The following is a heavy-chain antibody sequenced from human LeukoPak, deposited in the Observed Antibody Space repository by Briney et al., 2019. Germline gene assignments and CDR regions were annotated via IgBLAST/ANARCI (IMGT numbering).Heavy chain of an antibody. Sequence: PGGSLTLACAASGFTFSSYGMRWVRQAPGRGQEWVAAIWYDGSNKYYADSVKGRFTISRDNSKNTLYLQMNSLRAEDTAVYYCAKSISWPSGSGPDYWGQGTLVTVSS. CDR3: AKSISWPSGSGPDY. J-gene: IGHJ4*02. V-gene: IGHV3-33*06. CDR2: IWYDGSNK. CDR1: GFTFSSYG. D-gene: IGHD3-10*01.